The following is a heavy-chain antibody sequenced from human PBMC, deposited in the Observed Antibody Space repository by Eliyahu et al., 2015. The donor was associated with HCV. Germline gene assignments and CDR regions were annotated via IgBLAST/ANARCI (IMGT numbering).Heavy chain of an antibody. J-gene: IGHJ4*02. V-gene: IGHV3-30*18. CDR3: AKGARRVRYYFDY. Sequence: QVQLVESGGGVVQPGRSLRLSCAASGFTFSSYGMHWVRQAPGKGLEWVAVISYDGSNKYYADSVKGRFTISRDNSKNTLYLQMNSLRAEDTAVYYCAKGARRVRYYFDYWGQGTLVTVSS. CDR2: ISYDGSNK. CDR1: GFTFSSYG.